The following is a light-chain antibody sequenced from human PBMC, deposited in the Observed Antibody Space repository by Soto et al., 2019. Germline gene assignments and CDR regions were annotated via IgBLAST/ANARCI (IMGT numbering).Light chain of an antibody. CDR3: QQYNKWPPYT. J-gene: IGKJ2*01. V-gene: IGKV3-15*01. CDR2: GAS. CDR1: QSVSSN. Sequence: EIVMTQSPANLSVSPGERATLSCRASQSVSSNLAWYQQQPGQGPRLLIYGASTRATSTPASFSGSGSGTEFPLTINSLQSEDFAVYYCQQYNKWPPYTFGQGTKLEIK.